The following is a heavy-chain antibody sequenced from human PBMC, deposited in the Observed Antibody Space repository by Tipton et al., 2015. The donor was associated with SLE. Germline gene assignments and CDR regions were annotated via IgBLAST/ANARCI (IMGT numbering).Heavy chain of an antibody. V-gene: IGHV4-61*09. CDR2: IYTSGST. D-gene: IGHD6-13*01. CDR1: GGSISSGSYY. Sequence: TLSLTCTVSGGSISSGSYYWSWIRQPAGEGLEWIGHIYTSGSTNYNPSLKSRVTISVDTSKNQFSLKLSSVTAADTAVYYCAREGGIAEPYYFDYWGQGTLVTVSS. J-gene: IGHJ4*02. CDR3: AREGGIAEPYYFDY.